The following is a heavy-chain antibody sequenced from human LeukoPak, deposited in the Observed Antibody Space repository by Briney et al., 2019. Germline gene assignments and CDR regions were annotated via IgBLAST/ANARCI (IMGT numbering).Heavy chain of an antibody. J-gene: IGHJ6*03. CDR2: ISASSGST. D-gene: IGHD5-12*01. CDR3: AKRSGSSVYYNSMDV. V-gene: IGHV3-23*01. CDR1: GFTFSSYS. Sequence: PGGSLRLSCAASGFTFSSYSMNWVRQAPGKGLEWVSAISASSGSTYHADSVKGRFTISRDKSKNTLFLQMNSLRAEDTAVYYCAKRSGSSVYYNSMDVWGKGTTVTVSS.